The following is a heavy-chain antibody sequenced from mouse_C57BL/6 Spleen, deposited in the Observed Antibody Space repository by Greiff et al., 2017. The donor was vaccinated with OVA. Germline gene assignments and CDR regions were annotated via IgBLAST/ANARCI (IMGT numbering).Heavy chain of an antibody. CDR1: GFTFSSYT. CDR2: ISGGGGTT. CDR3: ARVYDFDVGYYLDY. V-gene: IGHV5-9*01. Sequence: EVKLMESGGGLVKPGGSLKLSCAASGFTFSSYTMSWVRQTPEKRLEWVATISGGGGTTYYPDSVKGRFTLSRDKATNTVYLQMSILRSEDTALYYCARVYDFDVGYYLDYWGQGTTLTVSS. J-gene: IGHJ2*01. D-gene: IGHD2-4*01.